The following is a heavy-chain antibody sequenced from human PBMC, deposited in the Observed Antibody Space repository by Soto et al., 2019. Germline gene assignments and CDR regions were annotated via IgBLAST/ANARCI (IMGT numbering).Heavy chain of an antibody. CDR3: AGTTSHQWYYMDV. V-gene: IGHV6-1*01. J-gene: IGHJ6*03. CDR1: GDSVSSNSAA. CDR2: TYYRSRWYN. Sequence: QVQLQESGPGLVKPSQTLSLTCAISGDSVSSNSAAWNWIRLSPSRGIEWLARTYYRSRWYNDYAVSVSSRITVNPDTSKNQFSLQLTSVTPEDTAVYYCAGTTSHQWYYMDVWGKGTTVTVSS. D-gene: IGHD1-7*01.